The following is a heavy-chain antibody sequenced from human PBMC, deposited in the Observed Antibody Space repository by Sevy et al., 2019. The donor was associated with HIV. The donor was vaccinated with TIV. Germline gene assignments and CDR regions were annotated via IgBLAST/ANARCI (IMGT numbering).Heavy chain of an antibody. J-gene: IGHJ4*02. Sequence: GESLKISCKGSGYSFTSYWIGWVRQMPGKGLEWMGIIYPGDSDTRYSPSFQGQVTISADKSISTAYLQWSSLKASDTAMYDCARGGGYGSGSYAAGFYYFDYWGQGTLVTVSS. CDR3: ARGGGYGSGSYAAGFYYFDY. CDR2: IYPGDSDT. V-gene: IGHV5-51*01. D-gene: IGHD3-10*01. CDR1: GYSFTSYW.